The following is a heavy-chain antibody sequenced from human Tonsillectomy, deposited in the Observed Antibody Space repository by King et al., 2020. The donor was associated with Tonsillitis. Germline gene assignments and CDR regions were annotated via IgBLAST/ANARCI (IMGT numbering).Heavy chain of an antibody. J-gene: IGHJ6*02. CDR2: ISSSSSTI. CDR3: ARDPCSGGSCSRYYYYYGMDV. CDR1: GFTFSSYS. V-gene: IGHV3-48*02. D-gene: IGHD2-15*01. Sequence: VQLVESGGGLVQPGGSLRLSCAASGFTFSSYSMNWVRQAPGKGLEWVSYISSSSSTIYYADSVKGRFTISRDNAKNSLYLQMNSLRDEDTAVYYCARDPCSGGSCSRYYYYYGMDVWGQGTTVTVPS.